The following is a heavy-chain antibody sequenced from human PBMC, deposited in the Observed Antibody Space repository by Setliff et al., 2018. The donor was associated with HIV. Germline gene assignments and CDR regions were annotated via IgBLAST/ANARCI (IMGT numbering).Heavy chain of an antibody. CDR1: GFTVSSSY. D-gene: IGHD1-26*01. CDR3: ARDAARGGDMDV. V-gene: IGHV3-48*04. Sequence: GGSLRLSCAASGFTVSSSYMAWVRQAPGKGLEWVSYISSSSGTIYYADSVKGRFTISRDNAKDSLYLQMNNLRAEDTAVYYCARDAARGGDMDVWGKGITVTVSS. J-gene: IGHJ6*03. CDR2: ISSSSGTI.